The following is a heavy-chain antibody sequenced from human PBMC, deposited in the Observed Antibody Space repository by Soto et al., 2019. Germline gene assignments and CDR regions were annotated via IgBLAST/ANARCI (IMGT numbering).Heavy chain of an antibody. J-gene: IGHJ6*02. D-gene: IGHD2-21*02. Sequence: SETLSLTCTVSGGSINSGDYYWSWIRQPPGKGLEWIGCMYSSGSTYYNPSLESRVTISIDTSKNHFSLKLNSVTAADTAVYYWARKRLHIVVKTNIPEYYYYGLDGLGQGTTVTVSS. CDR2: MYSSGST. CDR3: ARKRLHIVVKTNIPEYYYYGLDG. V-gene: IGHV4-30-4*01. CDR1: GGSINSGDYY.